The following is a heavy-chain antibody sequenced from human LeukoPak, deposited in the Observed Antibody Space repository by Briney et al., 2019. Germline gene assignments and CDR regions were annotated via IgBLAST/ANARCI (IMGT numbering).Heavy chain of an antibody. CDR3: ARNRYYYYYYGMDV. Sequence: GGSLRLSCAASGFTFSSYGMHWVRQAPGKGLEWVANIKQDGVEKYYVDSVKGRFTISRDNAKNSLYLQMNSLRAEDTAVYYCARNRYYYYYYGMDVWGQGTTVTVSS. D-gene: IGHD1-14*01. V-gene: IGHV3-7*01. CDR2: IKQDGVEK. J-gene: IGHJ6*02. CDR1: GFTFSSYG.